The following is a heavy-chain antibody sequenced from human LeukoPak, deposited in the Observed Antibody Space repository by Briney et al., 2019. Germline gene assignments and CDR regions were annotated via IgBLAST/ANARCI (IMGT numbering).Heavy chain of an antibody. V-gene: IGHV3-9*01. CDR2: ISWNSGSI. CDR1: GFTFDDYA. Sequence: PGGSLRLSCAASGFTFDDYAMHWVRHAPGKGLEWVSGISWNSGSIGYADSVKGRFTISRDNAKNSLYLQMNSLRAEDTALYYCAKVLRFLDAFDIWGQGTMVTVSS. D-gene: IGHD3-3*01. CDR3: AKVLRFLDAFDI. J-gene: IGHJ3*02.